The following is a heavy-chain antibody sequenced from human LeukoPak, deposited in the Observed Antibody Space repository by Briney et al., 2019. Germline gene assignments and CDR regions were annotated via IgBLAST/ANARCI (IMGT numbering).Heavy chain of an antibody. CDR2: IFSGGTT. CDR3: AREGNYYDMDV. Sequence: GASVKVSCKASGYTFTSYGISWVRQAPGKGLEWVSVIFSGGTTYYADSVKGRFTISRDNSKNTLYLQMNSLRAEDTAVYYCAREGNYYDMDVWGQGTTVTVSS. V-gene: IGHV3-23*03. J-gene: IGHJ6*02. CDR1: GYTFTSYG.